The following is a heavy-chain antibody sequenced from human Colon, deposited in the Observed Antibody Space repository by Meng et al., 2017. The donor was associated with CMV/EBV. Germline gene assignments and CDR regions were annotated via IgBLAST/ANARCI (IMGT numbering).Heavy chain of an antibody. CDR3: ARDMDYTSAAYDY. Sequence: GESLMISCVASGISFSDYEMNWVRQAPGKGLEWVSYITTRRSSIHYAASVGGRFTISRDNAQNSLFLHMDSLRAEDTAVYYCARDMDYTSAAYDYWGQGTLVTVSS. D-gene: IGHD6-19*01. J-gene: IGHJ4*02. CDR2: ITTRRSSI. V-gene: IGHV3-48*03. CDR1: GISFSDYE.